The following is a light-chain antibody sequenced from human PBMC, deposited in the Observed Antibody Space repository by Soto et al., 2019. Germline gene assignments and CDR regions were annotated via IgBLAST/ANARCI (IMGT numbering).Light chain of an antibody. V-gene: IGKV3-20*01. Sequence: EIVLTHSPGTLSLSPGERATLSCRASQIVSDNYLAWYQQKPGQAPRLVVYGASSRATGIPDRFSGSGSGTEFTLTITSLQSEDFAVYYCQQYNNWLWTFGQGTKVDIK. CDR3: QQYNNWLWT. CDR2: GAS. CDR1: QIVSDNY. J-gene: IGKJ1*01.